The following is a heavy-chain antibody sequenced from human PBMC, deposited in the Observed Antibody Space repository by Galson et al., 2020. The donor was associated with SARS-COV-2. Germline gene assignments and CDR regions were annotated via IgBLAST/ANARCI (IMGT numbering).Heavy chain of an antibody. CDR3: ARGRVSGWYFLQAFDI. V-gene: IGHV3-7*03. J-gene: IGHJ3*02. CDR2: IKQDGSEK. Sequence: GGSLRLSCAASGFTFSSYWMNWVRQAPGKGLEWVANIKQDGSEKYYVDSVKGRFTISRDNAKNSLYLQMNSLRAEDTAVYYCARGRVSGWYFLQAFDIWGQGTMVTVSS. D-gene: IGHD6-19*01. CDR1: GFTFSSYW.